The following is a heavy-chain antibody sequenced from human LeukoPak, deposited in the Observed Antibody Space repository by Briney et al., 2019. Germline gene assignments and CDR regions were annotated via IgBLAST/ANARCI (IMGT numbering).Heavy chain of an antibody. CDR2: IKQDGGEI. CDR1: GFTFSDYW. D-gene: IGHD2-15*01. Sequence: PGGSLRLSCAASGFTFSDYWMSWVRQAPGKGLEWVANIKQDGGEIYYVDSVKGRFTISRDNAKNTLYLQMNSLRAEDTAVYYCATGSYCSGGNCYVDDAFDIWGQGTMVTVSS. V-gene: IGHV3-7*03. CDR3: ATGSYCSGGNCYVDDAFDI. J-gene: IGHJ3*02.